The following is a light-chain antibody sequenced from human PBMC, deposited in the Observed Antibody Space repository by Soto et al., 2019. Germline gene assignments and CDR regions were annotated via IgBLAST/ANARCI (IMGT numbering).Light chain of an antibody. CDR2: AAS. V-gene: IGKV3-15*01. Sequence: EIVMTQSPATLSVSPGERATLSCRASQSVSSNLAWYQQKPGQAPRLLIYAASTRATGIPARFSGSGSGTEFTLTISRLQSEYFAVYYCKHYNNWPPWTFGQGTKVEIK. J-gene: IGKJ1*01. CDR1: QSVSSN. CDR3: KHYNNWPPWT.